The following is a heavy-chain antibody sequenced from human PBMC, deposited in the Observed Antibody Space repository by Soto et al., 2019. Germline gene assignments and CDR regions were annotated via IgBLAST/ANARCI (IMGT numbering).Heavy chain of an antibody. Sequence: SETLSLTCTVSGGSISTGSYYWSWIRQRPGKGLEWMGYILHSGSTYYNPSLKSRVTMSVDTSKNQFSLRLSSVTAADTAVFYCAVLIAREYSSFPYYFDFWGQGTLVT. CDR1: GGSISTGSYY. J-gene: IGHJ4*02. V-gene: IGHV4-31*03. D-gene: IGHD2-21*01. CDR2: ILHSGST. CDR3: AVLIAREYSSFPYYFDF.